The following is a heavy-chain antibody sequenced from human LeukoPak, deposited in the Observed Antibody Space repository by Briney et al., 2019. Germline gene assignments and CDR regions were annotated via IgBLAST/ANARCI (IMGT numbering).Heavy chain of an antibody. CDR3: ARETPSSCAFDI. CDR1: GGSISSYY. CDR2: IYYSGST. V-gene: IGHV4-59*01. J-gene: IGHJ3*02. Sequence: SETLSLTCTVSGGSISSYYWSWIRQPPGKGLEWIGYIYYSGSTNYNPSLKSRVTISVDTSKNQFSLKLSSVTAADTAVYYCARETPSSCAFDIWGQGTMVTVSS.